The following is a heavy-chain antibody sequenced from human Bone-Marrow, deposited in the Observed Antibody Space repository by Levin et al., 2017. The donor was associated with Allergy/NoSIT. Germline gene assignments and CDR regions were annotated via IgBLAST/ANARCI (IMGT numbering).Heavy chain of an antibody. CDR1: GGTFTSYA. CDR2: ITPIFGTP. V-gene: IGHV1-69*06. CDR3: GRLTYTSGSEYFDL. D-gene: IGHD6-19*01. Sequence: VASVKVSCKASGGTFTSYAVSWVRQAPGQGLEWMGAITPIFGTPSYTHKFQGRLTITADNSMTIVYMELSSLRSEDTAVYYCGRLTYTSGSEYFDLWGRGALVTVSS. J-gene: IGHJ2*01.